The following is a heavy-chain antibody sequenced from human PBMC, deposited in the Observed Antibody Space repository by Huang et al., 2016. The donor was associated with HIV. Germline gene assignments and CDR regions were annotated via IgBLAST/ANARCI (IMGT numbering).Heavy chain of an antibody. Sequence: QVQLVQSRTEVKKPGASVKVSCKVSEYTLTELSIPWVRQPPGKGLEWMGGLDPEMGETIYAQKFQGRVTMTEDTSTETAFMELSGLRPEDTAVYYCATGFDVFFDFWGQGTLVTVSP. CDR1: EYTLTELS. CDR2: LDPEMGET. CDR3: ATGFDVFFDF. D-gene: IGHD3-9*01. J-gene: IGHJ4*02. V-gene: IGHV1-24*01.